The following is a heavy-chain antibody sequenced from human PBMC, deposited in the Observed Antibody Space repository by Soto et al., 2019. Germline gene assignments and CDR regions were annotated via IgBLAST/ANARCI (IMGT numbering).Heavy chain of an antibody. V-gene: IGHV4-31*03. J-gene: IGHJ4*02. CDR2: IYYSGST. Sequence: QVQLQESGPGLVKPSQTLSLTCTVSGGSISSGGYYWSWIRQHPGKGLEWIGYIYYSGSTYYNPPLKLRVXXSXDXXKNQFSLKLSAVTAADTAVYYCARARGGGDCYADYWGQGTLVTVSS. D-gene: IGHD2-21*02. CDR3: ARARGGGDCYADY. CDR1: GGSISSGGYY.